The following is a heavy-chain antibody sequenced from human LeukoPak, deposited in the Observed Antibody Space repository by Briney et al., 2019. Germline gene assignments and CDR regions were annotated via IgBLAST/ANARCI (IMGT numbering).Heavy chain of an antibody. Sequence: KTSETLSLTCTVSGGSISSGDYYWSWIRQPLGKGLEWIGYIYYSGSTYYNPSLKSRVTISVDTSKNQFSLKLSSVTAADTAVYYCARGSSDCGGDCYGAFDIWGQGTMATVSS. CDR1: GGSISSGDYY. CDR3: ARGSSDCGGDCYGAFDI. V-gene: IGHV4-30-4*01. CDR2: IYYSGST. J-gene: IGHJ3*02. D-gene: IGHD2-21*02.